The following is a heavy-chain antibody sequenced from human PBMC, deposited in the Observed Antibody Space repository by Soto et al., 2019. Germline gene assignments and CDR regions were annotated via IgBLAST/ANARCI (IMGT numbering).Heavy chain of an antibody. CDR1: GSTSSSYA. D-gene: IGHD3-22*01. V-gene: IGHV3-23*01. Sequence: GGSLRLSCAASGSTSSSYAMSWIRQAPGKGLEWVSTISGSGHSTYYADSVKGRFTISRDNSKNTLYLQMNSLRAEDTAVYYCAKVIGTLIVVLIDAFDIWGRGKMVTVSS. J-gene: IGHJ3*02. CDR3: AKVIGTLIVVLIDAFDI. CDR2: ISGSGHST.